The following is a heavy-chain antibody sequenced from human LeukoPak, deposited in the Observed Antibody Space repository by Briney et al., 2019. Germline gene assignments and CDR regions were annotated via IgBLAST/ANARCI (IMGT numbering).Heavy chain of an antibody. CDR2: IDGGGSST. CDR3: ARGPGSSGGAYVGDY. D-gene: IGHD3-22*01. CDR1: GFTFSTHT. J-gene: IGHJ4*01. Sequence: GGSLRLSCAGAGFTFSTHTINWVRQAPGKGLVWVSRIDGGGSSTSYADSVKGRFSISRDNGENTLYLQMNSLRVEDTAVYYCARGPGSSGGAYVGDYWGHGTLVTVSS. V-gene: IGHV3-74*01.